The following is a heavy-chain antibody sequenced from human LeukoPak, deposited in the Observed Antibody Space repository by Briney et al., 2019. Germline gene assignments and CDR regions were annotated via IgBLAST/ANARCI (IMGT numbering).Heavy chain of an antibody. Sequence: ASVKVSCKASGYTFTGYYMHWVRQAPGQGLEWMGWINPNSGGTNYAQKFQGRVTMTRDTSISTAYMELSRLRSDDTAVCYCARVGGVGYYGSGSTDYWGQGTLVTVSS. CDR1: GYTFTGYY. J-gene: IGHJ4*02. CDR2: INPNSGGT. V-gene: IGHV1-2*02. D-gene: IGHD3-10*01. CDR3: ARVGGVGYYGSGSTDY.